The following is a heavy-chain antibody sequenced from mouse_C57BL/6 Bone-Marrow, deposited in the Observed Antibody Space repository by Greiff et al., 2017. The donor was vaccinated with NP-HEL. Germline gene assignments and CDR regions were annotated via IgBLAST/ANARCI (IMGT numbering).Heavy chain of an antibody. J-gene: IGHJ1*03. CDR3: ARAYYAHLYFDV. Sequence: EVQLQQSGPELVKPGASVKISCKASGYTFTDYYMNWVKQSHGKSLEWIGDINTNNGGTSYNQKFKGKATLTVDKSSSTAYMELRSLTSEDSAVYYCARAYYAHLYFDVWGTGTTVTVSS. D-gene: IGHD2-10*01. CDR1: GYTFTDYY. V-gene: IGHV1-26*01. CDR2: INTNNGGT.